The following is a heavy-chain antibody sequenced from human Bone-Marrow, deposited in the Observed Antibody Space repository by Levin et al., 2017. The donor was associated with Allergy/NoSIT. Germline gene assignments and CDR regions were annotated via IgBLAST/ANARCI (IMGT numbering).Heavy chain of an antibody. D-gene: IGHD1-26*01. Sequence: SETLSLTCTVSGGSISSYYWSWIRQPPGKGLEWIGYIYYSGSTNYNPSLKSRVTISVDTSKNQFSLKLSSVTAADTAVYYCARGLSGSYGWGNYYYGMDVWGQGTTVTVSS. CDR1: GGSISSYY. CDR3: ARGLSGSYGWGNYYYGMDV. V-gene: IGHV4-59*01. CDR2: IYYSGST. J-gene: IGHJ6*02.